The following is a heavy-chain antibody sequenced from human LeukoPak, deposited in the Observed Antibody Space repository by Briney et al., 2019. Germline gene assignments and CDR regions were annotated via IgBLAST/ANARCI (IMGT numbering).Heavy chain of an antibody. V-gene: IGHV4-39*02. CDR2: IYYSGST. CDR3: ASLNGGYYTGTTCFGHWFDP. CDR1: GGSISINSYY. Sequence: QPSETLSLTCTVSGGSISINSYYWGWIRQPPGKGLEWIGSIYYSGSTYYNPSLKSRVTISVDTSKNHFSLKLSSVTAADTAVYYCASLNGGYYTGTTCFGHWFDPWGQGTLVTVSS. D-gene: IGHD2-8*02. J-gene: IGHJ5*02.